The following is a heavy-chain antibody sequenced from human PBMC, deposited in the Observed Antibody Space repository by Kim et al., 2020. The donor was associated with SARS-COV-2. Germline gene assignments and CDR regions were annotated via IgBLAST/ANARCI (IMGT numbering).Heavy chain of an antibody. D-gene: IGHD1-7*01. J-gene: IGHJ2*01. V-gene: IGHV3-23*01. Sequence: GGSLRLSCAASGFPFRTFPMSWVRQTPGKGLEWVSAISGNGDTPYYADSVRGRFTSSRDNSKNTLFLQMNSLRTEDTAIYYCVKDRGGNYEWGFFDLWGRGSLVTVSS. CDR2: ISGNGDTP. CDR1: GFPFRTFP. CDR3: VKDRGGNYEWGFFDL.